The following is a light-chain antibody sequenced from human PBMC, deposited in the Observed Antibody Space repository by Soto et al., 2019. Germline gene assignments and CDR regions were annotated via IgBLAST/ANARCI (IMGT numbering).Light chain of an antibody. Sequence: QITQSPWALASSWGVGVTITIRASQSINNYLNWYQQKPGEAPKLLIYTTSNLQTGAPSRFRGSGSETDYTLTISSLQPEDCATYCCEQSFKTPYAYGQGTGWRL. J-gene: IGKJ5*01. CDR3: EQSFKTPYA. V-gene: IGKV1-39*01. CDR1: QSINNY. CDR2: TTS.